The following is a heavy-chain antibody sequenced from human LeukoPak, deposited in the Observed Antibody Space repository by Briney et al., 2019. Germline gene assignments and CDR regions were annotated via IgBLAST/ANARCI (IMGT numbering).Heavy chain of an antibody. CDR1: GYTFTNYH. J-gene: IGHJ4*02. V-gene: IGHV1-46*01. Sequence: ASVKVSCKASGYTFTNYHIHWVRQAPGQGLEWMGIINPSGGSTSYTQKFQGRVTLTRDTSTSTVYMELSSLRAEDTAVYYCARDFSYYDSSGHYGPDDYWGQGTLVTVSS. CDR2: INPSGGST. CDR3: ARDFSYYDSSGHYGPDDY. D-gene: IGHD3-22*01.